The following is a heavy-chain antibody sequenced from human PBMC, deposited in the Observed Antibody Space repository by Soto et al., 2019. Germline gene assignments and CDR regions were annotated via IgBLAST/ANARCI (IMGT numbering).Heavy chain of an antibody. CDR2: ISWNGDAT. V-gene: IGHV3-9*01. CDR3: ANPRLYGSGFDC. Sequence: EVQLVESGGGLVQPGRSLRLSCAASGFTFDDYAIHWVRQTPGKGLEWVSGISWNGDATGYADSVKGRFTISRDNAKNSLYLQMNSLRTEDTAIYYCANPRLYGSGFDCWGQGTLVTVSS. J-gene: IGHJ4*02. CDR1: GFTFDDYA. D-gene: IGHD3-10*01.